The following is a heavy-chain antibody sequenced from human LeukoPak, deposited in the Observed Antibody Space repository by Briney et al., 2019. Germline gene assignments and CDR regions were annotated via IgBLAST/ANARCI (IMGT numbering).Heavy chain of an antibody. D-gene: IGHD3-22*01. CDR1: GGSISSSSYY. V-gene: IGHV4-39*01. CDR2: IYYSETT. CDR3: ARTLSDYDGSGYDY. Sequence: SETLSLTCTVSGGSISSSSYYWGWIRQPPGKGLEWIGSIYYSETTYYNPSLKSRVTISVDTSKNQFSLKLSSVTAADTAVYYCARTLSDYDGSGYDYWGQGTLVTVSS. J-gene: IGHJ4*02.